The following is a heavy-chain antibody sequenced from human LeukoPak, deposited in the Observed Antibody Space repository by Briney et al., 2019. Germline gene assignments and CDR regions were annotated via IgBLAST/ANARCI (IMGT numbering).Heavy chain of an antibody. CDR1: GFTFSTYI. D-gene: IGHD5-12*01. CDR2: IGTSTSYI. J-gene: IGHJ6*03. V-gene: IGHV3-21*01. Sequence: GGSLRLSCAASGFTFSTYIMNWVRQTPGKGLEWVSSIGTSTSYIYYADSVKGRFTISRDNAKNSLYLQMNSLRAEDTAVYYCARAYSGYDSYYYYYVDVWGKGTTVTVSS. CDR3: ARAYSGYDSYYYYYVDV.